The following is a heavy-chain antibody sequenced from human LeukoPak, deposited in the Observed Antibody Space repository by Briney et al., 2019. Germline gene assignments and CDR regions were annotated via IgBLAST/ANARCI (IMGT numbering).Heavy chain of an antibody. J-gene: IGHJ4*02. CDR3: ARGSATAD. V-gene: IGHV3-7*04. CDR1: GFTFSSFW. CDR2: IKQDGTEK. Sequence: GGSLRLSCAASGFTFSSFWVSWVRQAPGKGLEWVANIKQDGTEKYYVDSVKGRFTISRDNARNSLYLQMNSLSAEDTAVYYCARGSATADWGQGTLVTVFS.